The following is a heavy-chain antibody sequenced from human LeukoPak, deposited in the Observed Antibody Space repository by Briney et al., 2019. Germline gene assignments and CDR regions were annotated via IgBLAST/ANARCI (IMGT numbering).Heavy chain of an antibody. D-gene: IGHD4-17*01. CDR1: GYTFTGYY. CDR3: ARDYGDYVPHGWIDP. J-gene: IGHJ5*02. CDR2: INPNSGGT. V-gene: IGHV1-2*02. Sequence: GASVKVSCKASGYTFTGYYMHWVRQAPGQGLEWMGWINPNSGGTNYAQKFQGRVTMTRDTSISTAYMELSRLRSDDTAVYYCARDYGDYVPHGWIDPWGQGTLITVSS.